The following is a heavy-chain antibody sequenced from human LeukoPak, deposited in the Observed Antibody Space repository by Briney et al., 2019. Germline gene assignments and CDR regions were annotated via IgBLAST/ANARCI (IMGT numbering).Heavy chain of an antibody. J-gene: IGHJ4*02. Sequence: SETLSLTCTVSGGSISSYYWSWIRPPPGKGLEWIGYIYYSGSTNYNPSLKSRVTISVDRSKNQLSLKLSSVTAADTAVYYCARGSYSVDYWGQGTLVTVSS. D-gene: IGHD1-26*01. CDR1: GGSISSYY. CDR3: ARGSYSVDY. CDR2: IYYSGST. V-gene: IGHV4-59*01.